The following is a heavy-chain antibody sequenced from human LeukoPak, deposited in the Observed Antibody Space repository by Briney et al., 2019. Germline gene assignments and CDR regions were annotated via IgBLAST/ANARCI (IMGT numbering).Heavy chain of an antibody. V-gene: IGHV3-30-3*01. Sequence: PGGSLRLSCAASGFTFSSYAMHWVRQAPGKGLEWVAVISYDGSNKYYADSVKGRFTISRDNSKNTLYLQMNSLRAEDTAVYYCARDSCSGGSCFEGFDYWGQGTLVTVSS. J-gene: IGHJ4*02. D-gene: IGHD2-15*01. CDR2: ISYDGSNK. CDR1: GFTFSSYA. CDR3: ARDSCSGGSCFEGFDY.